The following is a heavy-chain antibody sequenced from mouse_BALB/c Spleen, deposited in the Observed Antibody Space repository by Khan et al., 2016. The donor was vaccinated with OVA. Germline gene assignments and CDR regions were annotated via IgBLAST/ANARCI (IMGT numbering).Heavy chain of an antibody. D-gene: IGHD2-14*01. CDR1: GDSITSGY. Sequence: EVQLVESGPSLVKPSQTLSLTCSVTGDSITSGYWSWIRKFPGNKLEYMGYMIYSGNTYYNPTLKSRISITRHTSKNQYYLQLNSVTTEDTATYYCARSTYRYAFAYWGQGTLVTVSA. J-gene: IGHJ3*01. CDR3: ARSTYRYAFAY. V-gene: IGHV3-8*02. CDR2: MIYSGNT.